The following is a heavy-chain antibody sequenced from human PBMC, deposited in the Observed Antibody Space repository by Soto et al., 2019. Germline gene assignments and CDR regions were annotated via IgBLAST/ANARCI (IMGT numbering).Heavy chain of an antibody. CDR2: SISSGGGS. Sequence: EVQVLESGGDLVQPGGSLRLSCEVSGFTLSNYAMTWVRQVPGKGLEWVASISSGGGSSHADSVKGRFTISRDNSKNTVYLQTNSLRDEDTAVYYCGSDPNGDYVGAFDFWGQGTMVAVSS. J-gene: IGHJ3*01. CDR3: GSDPNGDYVGAFDF. CDR1: GFTLSNYA. V-gene: IGHV3-23*01. D-gene: IGHD4-17*01.